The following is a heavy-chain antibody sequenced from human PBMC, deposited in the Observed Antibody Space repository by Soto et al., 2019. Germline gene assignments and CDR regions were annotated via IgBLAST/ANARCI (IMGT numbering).Heavy chain of an antibody. V-gene: IGHV3-74*01. CDR2: INSDGSTT. D-gene: IGHD2-8*01. CDR3: ARDSRSCISGVCYGLYYYDF. CDR1: GFTFSSYW. J-gene: IGHJ4*02. Sequence: GGSLRLSCAASGFTFSSYWMHWVRQAPGKGLVWVSRINSDGSTTRYADSVKGRFTISRDNAKNTLYLQMNSLRAEDTAVYYCARDSRSCISGVCYGLYYYDFWGQGALVTVSS.